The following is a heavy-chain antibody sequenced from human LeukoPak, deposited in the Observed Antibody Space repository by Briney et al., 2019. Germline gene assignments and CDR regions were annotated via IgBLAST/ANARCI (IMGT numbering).Heavy chain of an antibody. CDR3: ARGENNYGYYYFDY. Sequence: GGSLRLSCAASGFTFSSYSMHWVRQAPGKGLEWVSSISSSSSYIYYADSVEGRFTISRDNAKNSLYLQMNSLRAEDTAVYYCARGENNYGYYYFDYWGQGTLVTVSS. CDR2: ISSSSSYI. V-gene: IGHV3-21*01. CDR1: GFTFSSYS. J-gene: IGHJ4*02. D-gene: IGHD5-18*01.